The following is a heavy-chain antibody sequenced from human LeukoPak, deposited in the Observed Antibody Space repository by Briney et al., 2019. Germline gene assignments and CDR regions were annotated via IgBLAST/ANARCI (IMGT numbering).Heavy chain of an antibody. D-gene: IGHD1-26*01. CDR3: ARVYSGSFLDY. CDR2: IYHSGST. J-gene: IGHJ4*02. V-gene: IGHV4-38-2*02. CDR1: GYSISSGYY. Sequence: SETLSLTCTVSGYSISSGYYWGWIRQPPGKGLEWIGSIYHSGSTYYNPSLKSRVTISVDTSKNQFSLKLSSVTAADTAVYYCARVYSGSFLDYWGQGTLVTVSS.